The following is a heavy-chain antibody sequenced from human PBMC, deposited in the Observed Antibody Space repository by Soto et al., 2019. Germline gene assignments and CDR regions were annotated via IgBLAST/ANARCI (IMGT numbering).Heavy chain of an antibody. Sequence: QVQLVQSGAEVKKPGSSVKVSCKASGGTFSSYAISWVRQAPGQGLEWMGGIIPIFSTANYAQKFQGRVTITADESTSTAYMELRSLRSEDTAVYYCARDNIVVVPAAITHNWFDPWGQGTLVTVSS. J-gene: IGHJ5*02. D-gene: IGHD2-2*01. CDR1: GGTFSSYA. CDR2: IIPIFSTA. V-gene: IGHV1-69*01. CDR3: ARDNIVVVPAAITHNWFDP.